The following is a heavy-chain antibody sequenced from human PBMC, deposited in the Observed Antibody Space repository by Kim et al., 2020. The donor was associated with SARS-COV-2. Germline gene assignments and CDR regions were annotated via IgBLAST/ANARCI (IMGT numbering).Heavy chain of an antibody. CDR2: ISYDGSNK. CDR3: AKDVYCSGGSCYSLFDY. Sequence: GGSLRLSCAASGFTFSSYGMHWVRQAPGKGLEWVAVISYDGSNKYYADSVKGRFTISRDNSKNTLYLQMNSLRAEDTAVYYCAKDVYCSGGSCYSLFDYWGQGTLVTVSS. D-gene: IGHD2-15*01. J-gene: IGHJ4*02. V-gene: IGHV3-30*18. CDR1: GFTFSSYG.